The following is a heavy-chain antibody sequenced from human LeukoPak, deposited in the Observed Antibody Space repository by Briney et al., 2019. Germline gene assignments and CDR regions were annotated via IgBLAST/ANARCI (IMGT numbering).Heavy chain of an antibody. CDR3: AKSSGCSSTSCYSRVFDY. Sequence: GGSLRLSCAASGFTFSSYAMSWVRQAPGKGLEWVSAISGSGGSTYYADSVKGRFTISRDNSKNTLYLQMNSLRAEDTAAYYCAKSSGCSSTSCYSRVFDYWGQGTLVTVSP. V-gene: IGHV3-23*01. CDR1: GFTFSSYA. CDR2: ISGSGGST. D-gene: IGHD2-2*01. J-gene: IGHJ4*02.